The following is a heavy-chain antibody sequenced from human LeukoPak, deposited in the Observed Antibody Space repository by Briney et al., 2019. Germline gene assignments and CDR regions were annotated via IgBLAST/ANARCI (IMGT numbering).Heavy chain of an antibody. CDR2: ISGSGTIT. Sequence: GGSLRLSCAASGFTFTSYAMSWVRQAPGKGLEWVSGISGSGTITYYADSVKGRFTISRDNSKNTLYLQMDSLRAEDTALYYCAKGSGINHYHWIDPWGQGTLVTVSS. D-gene: IGHD1-14*01. CDR3: AKGSGINHYHWIDP. CDR1: GFTFTSYA. V-gene: IGHV3-23*01. J-gene: IGHJ5*02.